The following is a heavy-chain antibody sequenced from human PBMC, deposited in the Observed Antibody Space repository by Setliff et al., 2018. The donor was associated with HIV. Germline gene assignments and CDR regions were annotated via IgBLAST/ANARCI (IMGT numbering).Heavy chain of an antibody. Sequence: ASETLSLTCAVYGETFNDYFWTWIRQSPGKGLEWIGEVNHSGNINQNPSLKSGFTLSVDTSKNQFSLRLNSVTAADTAVYYCARGREVIRDTYYSYFYMDVWSRGTAVTVSS. CDR3: ARGREVIRDTYYSYFYMDV. D-gene: IGHD3-22*01. V-gene: IGHV4-34*01. CDR1: GETFNDYF. CDR2: VNHSGNI. J-gene: IGHJ6*04.